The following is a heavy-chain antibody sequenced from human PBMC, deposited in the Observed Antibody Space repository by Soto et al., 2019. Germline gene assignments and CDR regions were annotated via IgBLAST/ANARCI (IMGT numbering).Heavy chain of an antibody. J-gene: IGHJ4*02. CDR1: GGSISSSSYY. CDR2: IYYSGST. CDR3: ARSDFWSGYYTTGRFDY. D-gene: IGHD3-3*01. Sequence: QLQLQESGPGLVKPSETLSLTCTVSGGSISSSSYYWGWIRQPPGKGLEWIGSIYYSGSTYYNPYLKSRVTITTATFKNQFSLKLSSVTAADTPVYYCARSDFWSGYYTTGRFDYWGQGTLVTVSS. V-gene: IGHV4-39*01.